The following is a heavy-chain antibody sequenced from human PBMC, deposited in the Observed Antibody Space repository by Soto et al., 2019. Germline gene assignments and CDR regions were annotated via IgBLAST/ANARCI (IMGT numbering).Heavy chain of an antibody. D-gene: IGHD7-27*01. J-gene: IGHJ3*02. Sequence: GGSLRLSCAASGFTFSSYGMHWVRQAPGKGLEWVAVIWYDGSNKYYADSVKGRFTISRDNSKNTLYLQMNSLRAEDTAVYYCARNDWGPNPFDIWGQGTMVTVSS. CDR2: IWYDGSNK. V-gene: IGHV3-33*01. CDR3: ARNDWGPNPFDI. CDR1: GFTFSSYG.